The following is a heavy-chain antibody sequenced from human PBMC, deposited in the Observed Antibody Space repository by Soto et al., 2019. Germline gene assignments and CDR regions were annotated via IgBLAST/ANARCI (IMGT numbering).Heavy chain of an antibody. CDR3: ATRGPRYSSSWVDY. D-gene: IGHD6-13*01. CDR2: INHSGST. CDR1: GGSFSGYY. Sequence: SETLSLTCAVYGGSFSGYYWSWIRQPPGKGLEWIGEINHSGSTNYNPSLKSRVTISVDTSKNQFSLKLSSVTAADTAVYYCATRGPRYSSSWVDYCGQGTLVTVSS. V-gene: IGHV4-34*01. J-gene: IGHJ4*02.